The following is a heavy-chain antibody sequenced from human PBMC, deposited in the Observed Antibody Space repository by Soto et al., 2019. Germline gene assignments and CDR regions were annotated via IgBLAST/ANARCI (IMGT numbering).Heavy chain of an antibody. CDR3: AXXXXXXXXXXXXX. V-gene: IGHV3-30*03. CDR1: GFSFSGYG. CDR2: ISYDGGNE. Sequence: QVQLVESGGGMVQPGTSLRLSCAASGFSFSGYGMHWVRQAPGKGLEWVAIISYDGGNEYYADSVKGRFTISRDNSKNTVSLXMNXXXSXXXXXXXXAXXXXXXXXXXXXXXGQGTLVTVSS. J-gene: IGHJ5*02.